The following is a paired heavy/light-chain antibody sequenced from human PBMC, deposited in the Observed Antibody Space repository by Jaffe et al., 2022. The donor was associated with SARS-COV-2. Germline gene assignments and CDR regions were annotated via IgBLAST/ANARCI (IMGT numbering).Light chain of an antibody. J-gene: IGLJ2*01. V-gene: IGLV3-1*01. CDR2: QDT. CDR1: KLGDKY. Sequence: SYELTQPPSVSVSPGQTASITCSGDKLGDKYACWYQQKPGQSPVLVIYQDTKRPSGIPERFSGSNSGNTATLTISGTQAMDEADYYCQAWDSSTAVFGGGTKLTVL. CDR3: QAWDSSTAV.
Heavy chain of an antibody. V-gene: IGHV2-5*02. CDR1: GFSLSTSGVG. J-gene: IGHJ3*02. CDR3: AHSITYDSSGYYYVRTPRADAFDI. CDR2: IYWDDDK. D-gene: IGHD3-22*01. Sequence: QITLKESGPTLVKPTQTLTLTCTFSGFSLSTSGVGVGWIRQPPGEALEWLALIYWDDDKRYSPSLKSRLTITKDTSKKQVVLTMTNMDPVDTATYYCAHSITYDSSGYYYVRTPRADAFDIWGQGTMVTVSS.